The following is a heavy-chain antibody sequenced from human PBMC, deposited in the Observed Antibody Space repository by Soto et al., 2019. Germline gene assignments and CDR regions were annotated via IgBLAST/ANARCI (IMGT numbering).Heavy chain of an antibody. Sequence: GGSLRLSCAASGFTFSSYSMNWVRQAPGKGLEWVSSISSSSSYIYYADSVKGRFTISRDNAKNSLYLQMNSLRAEDTAVYYCAREEVGYYDFWSGPTDYYMDVWGKGTTVTVSS. CDR2: ISSSSSYI. V-gene: IGHV3-21*01. J-gene: IGHJ6*03. CDR3: AREEVGYYDFWSGPTDYYMDV. CDR1: GFTFSSYS. D-gene: IGHD3-3*01.